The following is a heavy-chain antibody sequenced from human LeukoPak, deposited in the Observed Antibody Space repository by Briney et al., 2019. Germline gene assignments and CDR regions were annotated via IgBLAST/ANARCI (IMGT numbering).Heavy chain of an antibody. J-gene: IGHJ4*02. Sequence: XXWVRQXPXQGLEWMGRIIPILGIANYAQKFQGRVTITADKSTSTAYMELSSLRSEDTAVYYCARELGGWARYWGQGTLVTVSS. CDR2: IIPILGIA. V-gene: IGHV1-69*04. D-gene: IGHD6-19*01. CDR3: ARELGGWARY.